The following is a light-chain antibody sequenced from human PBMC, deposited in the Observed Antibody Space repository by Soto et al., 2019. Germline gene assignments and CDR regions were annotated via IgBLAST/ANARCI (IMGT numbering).Light chain of an antibody. CDR1: SSDLGDYDY. CDR2: EVN. J-gene: IGLJ2*01. Sequence: QSALTQPPSASRSPGQSVTISCTGTSSDLGDYDYVSWYQQHPGKAPKLMIYEVNKRPSGVPDRFSGSKSGNTASLTVTGLQAEDEADYYCSSYAGSNNLIFGGGTKVTVL. CDR3: SSYAGSNNLI. V-gene: IGLV2-8*01.